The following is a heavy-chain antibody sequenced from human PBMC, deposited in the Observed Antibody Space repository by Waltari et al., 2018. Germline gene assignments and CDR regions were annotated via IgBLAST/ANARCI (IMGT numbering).Heavy chain of an antibody. CDR1: GYSISSGYY. J-gene: IGHJ4*02. V-gene: IGHV4-38-2*02. CDR3: ARDPRLYPFDY. Sequence: QVQLQESGPGLVKPSETLSLTCAVSGYSISSGYYWGWIRQPPGKGLEWIGSIYHSGSTYYNPSLKSRVTISVDTSKNQFSLKLSSVTAADTAVYYCARDPRLYPFDYWGQGTLVTVSS. CDR2: IYHSGST.